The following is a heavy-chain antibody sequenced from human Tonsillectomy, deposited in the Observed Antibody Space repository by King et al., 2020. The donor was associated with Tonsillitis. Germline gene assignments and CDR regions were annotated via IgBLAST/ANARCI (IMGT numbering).Heavy chain of an antibody. CDR3: AGPYCSGESGERCYQRTDAFDL. CDR1: GFTFSTYA. D-gene: IGHD2-15*01. J-gene: IGHJ3*01. Sequence: VQLVESGGGLVKPGGSLRLSCAASGFTFSTYAMTWVRQAPGKGLEWVSSINSVGSHIYYTNSVRGRFTISRDNAKNSLYLEMNSLRTEDAALYSCAGPYCSGESGERCYQRTDAFDLWGLGTMVTVSS. CDR2: INSVGSHI. V-gene: IGHV3-21*01.